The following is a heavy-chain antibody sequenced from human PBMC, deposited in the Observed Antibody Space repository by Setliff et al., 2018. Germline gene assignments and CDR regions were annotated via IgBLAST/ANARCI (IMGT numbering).Heavy chain of an antibody. CDR1: GGTFSSYA. CDR2: IIPILGIA. CDR3: ASDGKGYDILTTYGMDV. J-gene: IGHJ6*02. V-gene: IGHV1-69*10. D-gene: IGHD3-9*01. Sequence: GASVKVSCKASGGTFSSYAISWVRQAPGQGLEWMGGIIPILGIANYAQKFQGRVTITAGESTSTAYMELSSLRSEDTAVYYCASDGKGYDILTTYGMDVWGQGTTVTVSS.